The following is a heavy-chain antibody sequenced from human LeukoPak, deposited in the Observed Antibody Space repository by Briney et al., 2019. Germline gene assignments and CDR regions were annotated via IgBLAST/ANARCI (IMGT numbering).Heavy chain of an antibody. J-gene: IGHJ4*02. CDR3: ARDGIAVAGDFDY. D-gene: IGHD6-19*01. V-gene: IGHV1-69*04. Sequence: GASVKVSCKASGGTFSSYAISWVRQAPGQGLEWMGRIIPILGISKYAQKFQGRVTITADKSTSRAYMELSSLRSEDTAVYYCARDGIAVAGDFDYWGQGTLVTVSS. CDR2: IIPILGIS. CDR1: GGTFSSYA.